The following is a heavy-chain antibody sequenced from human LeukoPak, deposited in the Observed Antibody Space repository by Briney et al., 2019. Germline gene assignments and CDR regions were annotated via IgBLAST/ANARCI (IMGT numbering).Heavy chain of an antibody. J-gene: IGHJ4*02. CDR3: ARGWSGFEY. CDR2: IKQDGSER. D-gene: IGHD6-13*01. CDR1: GFSFSYYW. V-gene: IGHV3-7*03. Sequence: GGSLRLSCAASGFSFSYYWMSWVRQAPGKGLEWVANIKQDGSERNYVDSVKGRFTISRDNGKNSLYLQMISLRAEDTAVYYCARGWSGFEYWGQGTLVTVSS.